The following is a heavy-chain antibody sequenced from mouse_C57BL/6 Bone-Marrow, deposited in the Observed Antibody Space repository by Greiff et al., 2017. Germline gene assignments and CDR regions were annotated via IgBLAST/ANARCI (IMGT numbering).Heavy chain of an antibody. J-gene: IGHJ1*03. CDR3: ARELYWYFDV. V-gene: IGHV1-81*01. CDR2: IYPRSGNT. Sequence: QVQLKESGAELARPGASVKLSCKASGYTFTSYGISWVKQRTGPGLEWIGEIYPRSGNTYYNEKFKGKATLTADKSSSTAYMELRSLTSEDSAVYFCARELYWYFDVWGTGTTVTVSS. CDR1: GYTFTSYG.